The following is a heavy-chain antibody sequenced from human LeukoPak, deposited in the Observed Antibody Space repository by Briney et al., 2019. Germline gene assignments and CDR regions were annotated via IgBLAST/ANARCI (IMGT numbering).Heavy chain of an antibody. D-gene: IGHD5-12*01. Sequence: ASVKVSCKASGYTFTSYGISCVRQAPGQGLEWMGRIIPIFGTANYAQKFQGRVTITTDESTSTAYMELSSLRSEDTAVYYCARDSGPTRGSSGNDKLGHYYYMGVWGKGTTVTVSS. J-gene: IGHJ6*03. CDR1: GYTFTSYG. CDR3: ARDSGPTRGSSGNDKLGHYYYMGV. V-gene: IGHV1-69*05. CDR2: IIPIFGTA.